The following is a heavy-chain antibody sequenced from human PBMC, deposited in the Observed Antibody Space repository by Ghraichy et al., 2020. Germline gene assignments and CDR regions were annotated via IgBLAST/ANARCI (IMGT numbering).Heavy chain of an antibody. CDR3: ARHVGWYGEFDY. J-gene: IGHJ4*02. CDR1: GGSIRSSSYY. V-gene: IGHV4-39*01. CDR2: INYSGIT. D-gene: IGHD3-10*01. Sequence: SETLSLTCTVSGGSIRSSSYYWGWTRQPPGKGLEWIGSINYSGITYYNPSLKSRVTISVDTSKNQFSLKLSSVTAADTAVYYCARHVGWYGEFDYWGQGTLVTVSS.